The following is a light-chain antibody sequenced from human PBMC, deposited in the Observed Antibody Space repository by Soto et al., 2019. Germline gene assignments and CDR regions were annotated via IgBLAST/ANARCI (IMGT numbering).Light chain of an antibody. CDR1: QGISNY. CDR3: LKYNSASQT. V-gene: IGKV1-27*01. J-gene: IGKJ1*01. CDR2: AAS. Sequence: DIQMTQSPSSLSASVGDRVTITCRASQGISNYLAWYQQKPGKVPKLLIYAASTLQSGVSSRFSGSGSGTEFTLSISSLLPEDVATDYGLKYNSASQTCGQGTKVEIK.